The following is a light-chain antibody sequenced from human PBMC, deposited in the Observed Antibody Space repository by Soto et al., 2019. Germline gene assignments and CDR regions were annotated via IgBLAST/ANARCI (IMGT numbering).Light chain of an antibody. CDR1: STDVGSYKY. J-gene: IGLJ2*01. V-gene: IGLV2-23*01. CDR3: CAYAGSWDVV. CDR2: EGS. Sequence: QSVLTQPASVSGSPGQSITISCTGTSTDVGSYKYVSWYQQNPGKAPKLLIHEGSRRPSGVSDRFSGSKSGNTASLTISGLQAEDEAHYFCCAYAGSWDVVFGGGTQLTVL.